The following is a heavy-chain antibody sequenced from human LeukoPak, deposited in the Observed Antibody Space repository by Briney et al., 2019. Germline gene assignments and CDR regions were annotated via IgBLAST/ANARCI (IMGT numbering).Heavy chain of an antibody. Sequence: SETLSLTCTVSGYSISSGYYWGWIRQPPGKGLEWIGSIYHSGSTYYNPSLKSRVTISVDRSKNQFSLKLSSVTAADTAAYYCARGPGSYYEFDYWGQGTLVTVSS. V-gene: IGHV4-38-2*02. CDR2: IYHSGST. CDR3: ARGPGSYYEFDY. J-gene: IGHJ4*02. CDR1: GYSISSGYY. D-gene: IGHD1-26*01.